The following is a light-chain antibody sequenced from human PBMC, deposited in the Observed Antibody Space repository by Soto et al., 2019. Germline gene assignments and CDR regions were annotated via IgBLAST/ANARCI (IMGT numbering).Light chain of an antibody. CDR1: QSINSE. CDR2: AAS. V-gene: IGKV3-15*01. CDR3: QQGHNWPLT. J-gene: IGKJ2*01. Sequence: EIVMTQSPATLSLSPGERAALFCRASQSINSELAWYQQKPGQPPRLLIYAASTRATGVPARFTGSESGSEFTLTISGLQSEDFAVYYCQQGHNWPLTFGQGTRLEI.